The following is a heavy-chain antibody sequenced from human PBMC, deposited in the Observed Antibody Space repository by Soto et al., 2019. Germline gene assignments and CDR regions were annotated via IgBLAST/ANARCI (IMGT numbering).Heavy chain of an antibody. J-gene: IGHJ4*02. D-gene: IGHD2-21*01. CDR2: MNMDGSRT. CDR3: VRGDGDRYDGHGYLGRH. CDR1: GFTFSIYW. V-gene: IGHV3-74*01. Sequence: EVQLVESGRGLVQPGGSLRLSCAASGFTFSIYWMHWVRQAPGKGLVWVSRMNMDGSRTSYADFAKGRFTISRDDAKSTVYLQMSNLRAEDTAVYYCVRGDGDRYDGHGYLGRHWGQGTLVTVSS.